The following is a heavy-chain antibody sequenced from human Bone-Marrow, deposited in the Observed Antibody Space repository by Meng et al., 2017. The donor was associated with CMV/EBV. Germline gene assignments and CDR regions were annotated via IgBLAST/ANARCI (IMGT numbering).Heavy chain of an antibody. CDR2: ISAYNGNT. Sequence: SGYTFTSFGISWVRQAPGQGLEWMGWISAYNGNTHYAQKVQGRVTMTTDISASTAYMELRSLRSDDTAVYYCVRDLGQQPLFVSFDYWGQGTLVTVSS. V-gene: IGHV1-18*01. CDR3: VRDLGQQPLFVSFDY. CDR1: GYTFTSFG. J-gene: IGHJ4*02. D-gene: IGHD6-13*01.